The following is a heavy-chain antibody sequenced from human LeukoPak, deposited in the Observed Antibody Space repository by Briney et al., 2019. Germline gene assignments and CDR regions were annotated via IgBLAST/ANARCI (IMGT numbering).Heavy chain of an antibody. V-gene: IGHV3-23*01. CDR3: AKDFSGGTYFDY. J-gene: IGHJ4*02. CDR1: GFTFSSYA. CDR2: ISGSGGST. D-gene: IGHD2-15*01. Sequence: GGSLRLSCAASGFTFSSYAMSWVRQAPGKGLEWVSAISGSGGSTYYADSVKGRFTTSRDNSKNTLYLQMNSLRAEDTAVYYCAKDFSGGTYFDYWGQGTLVTVSS.